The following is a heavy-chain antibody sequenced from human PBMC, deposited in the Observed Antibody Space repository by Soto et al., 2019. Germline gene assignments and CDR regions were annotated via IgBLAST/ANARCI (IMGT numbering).Heavy chain of an antibody. Sequence: QVQLVQSGAEVKKPGSSVKVSCKASGGTFSSYTISWVRQAPGQGLEWMGRIIPILGIANYAQKFQGRVTITADKSTSTAYMEMSSLRSEDTAVYYCASNWDDDAFDIWGQGTMVTVSS. J-gene: IGHJ3*02. CDR2: IIPILGIA. CDR1: GGTFSSYT. V-gene: IGHV1-69*02. CDR3: ASNWDDDAFDI. D-gene: IGHD7-27*01.